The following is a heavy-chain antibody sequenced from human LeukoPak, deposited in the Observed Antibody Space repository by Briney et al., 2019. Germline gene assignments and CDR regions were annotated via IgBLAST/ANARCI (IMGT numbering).Heavy chain of an antibody. D-gene: IGHD3-9*01. CDR1: GFTFSSYS. Sequence: SGGSLRLSCAASGFTFSSYSMNWVRQAPGKGLEWVSSISSSSSYIYYADSVKGRFTISRDNAKNSLYLQMNSLRAEDTAVYYCARSLTYYDILTGYYHEAFDIWGQGTTVTVSS. CDR2: ISSSSSYI. J-gene: IGHJ3*02. V-gene: IGHV3-21*01. CDR3: ARSLTYYDILTGYYHEAFDI.